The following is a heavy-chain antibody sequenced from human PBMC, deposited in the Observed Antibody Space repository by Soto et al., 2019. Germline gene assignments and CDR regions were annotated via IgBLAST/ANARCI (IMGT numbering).Heavy chain of an antibody. CDR3: ARGMRRPLDN. Sequence: QVQLVQSGAEVKKPAASVKVSCKASGYTFTSYDISWVRQAPGQGLEWMGWISTYNGNTEYAQKLQGRVTLTTDTSTSTAYMALRSLTSADTAVYYCARGMRRPLDNLGQGTLVTVSS. CDR2: ISTYNGNT. CDR1: GYTFTSYD. V-gene: IGHV1-18*01. J-gene: IGHJ4*02. D-gene: IGHD6-25*01.